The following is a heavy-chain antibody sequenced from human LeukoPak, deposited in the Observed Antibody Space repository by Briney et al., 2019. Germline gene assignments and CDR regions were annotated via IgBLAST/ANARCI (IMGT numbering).Heavy chain of an antibody. CDR3: AKDIGFGHYYGMDV. V-gene: IGHV3-9*01. J-gene: IGHJ6*02. Sequence: PGGSLRLSCAASRFTFDDYAMHWVRQAPGKGLEWVSGISWNSGSIGYADSVKGRFTISRDNAKNSLYLQMNGLRAEDTALYYCAKDIGFGHYYGMDVWGQGTTVTVSS. CDR2: ISWNSGSI. D-gene: IGHD3-10*01. CDR1: RFTFDDYA.